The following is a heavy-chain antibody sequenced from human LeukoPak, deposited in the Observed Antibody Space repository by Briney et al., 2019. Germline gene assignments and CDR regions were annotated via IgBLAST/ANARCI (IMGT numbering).Heavy chain of an antibody. V-gene: IGHV3-23*01. Sequence: PGGSLRLSCAASGFTFSSYGMSWVRQAPGKGLEWVSGISCGGSNTNYADSVKGRFTISRDNSKNTLYLQMNSLRAEDTAVYYCAKGGAVAWSAFDIWGQGTMVTVSS. CDR1: GFTFSSYG. CDR2: ISCGGSNT. CDR3: AKGGAVAWSAFDI. D-gene: IGHD4/OR15-4a*01. J-gene: IGHJ3*02.